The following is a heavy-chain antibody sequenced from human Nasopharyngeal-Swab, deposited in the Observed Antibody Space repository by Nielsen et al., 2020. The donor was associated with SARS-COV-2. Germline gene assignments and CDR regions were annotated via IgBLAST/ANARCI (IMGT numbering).Heavy chain of an antibody. Sequence: GACLSICCAASGFAFSSYSMNWVRQAPGKGLEWVSSISSSSSYIYHADSVKGRFTISRDNAKNSLYLQMNSLRAEDTAVYYCARDRWGWLPIGDAFDIWGQGTMVTVSS. CDR3: ARDRWGWLPIGDAFDI. CDR1: GFAFSSYS. J-gene: IGHJ3*02. V-gene: IGHV3-21*01. D-gene: IGHD2-21*01. CDR2: ISSSSSYI.